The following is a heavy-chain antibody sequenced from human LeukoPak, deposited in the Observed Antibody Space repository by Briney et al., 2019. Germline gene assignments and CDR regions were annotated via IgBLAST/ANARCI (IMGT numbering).Heavy chain of an antibody. V-gene: IGHV4-38-2*02. CDR1: GYSISSDYY. CDR3: ARVGIDSGSFADFDY. Sequence: SETLSLTCTVSGYSISSDYYWGWIRQPPGKGLEWIGSIYHSGSTYYNPSLKSRVTISVDTSKDQFSLKLSSVTAADTAVYFCARVGIDSGSFADFDYWGQGTLVTFSS. CDR2: IYHSGST. J-gene: IGHJ4*02. D-gene: IGHD1-26*01.